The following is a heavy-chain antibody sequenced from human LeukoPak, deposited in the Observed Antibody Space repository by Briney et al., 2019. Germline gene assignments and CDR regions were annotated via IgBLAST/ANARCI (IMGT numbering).Heavy chain of an antibody. CDR1: GYTFTGYY. Sequence: ASVKVSCKASGYTFTGYYMHWVRQAPGQGLEWMGWINPNSSGTNYEQKFQGRVTMTRDTSISTAYMELSRLRSDDTAVYYCARADSSGWYGIDYWGQGTLVTVSS. CDR2: INPNSSGT. D-gene: IGHD6-19*01. J-gene: IGHJ4*02. CDR3: ARADSSGWYGIDY. V-gene: IGHV1-2*02.